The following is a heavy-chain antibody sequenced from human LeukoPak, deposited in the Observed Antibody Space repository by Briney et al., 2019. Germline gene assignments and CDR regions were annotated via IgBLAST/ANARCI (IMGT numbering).Heavy chain of an antibody. Sequence: SETLSLTCTVSGGSISSSSYYWGWIRQPPGKGLEWIGSIYYSGSTYYNPSLKSRVTISVDTSKNQFSLKLSSVTAADTAVYYCARHGRGNYYYYGMDVWGQGTTVTVPS. CDR1: GGSISSSSYY. CDR2: IYYSGST. CDR3: ARHGRGNYYYYGMDV. J-gene: IGHJ6*02. V-gene: IGHV4-39*01.